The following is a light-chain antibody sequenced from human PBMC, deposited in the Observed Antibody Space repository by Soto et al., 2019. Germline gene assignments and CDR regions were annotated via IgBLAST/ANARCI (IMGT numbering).Light chain of an antibody. Sequence: QSVLTQPPSVSGAPGQRVTISCTGSSSNIGAGYDVHWYQQLPGTAPKLLIYGNSNRPSGVPDRFSGSKSGTSASLHITGLQAEDEADYYCQSYDSSLSGYVVFGGGTKLTVL. CDR2: GNS. J-gene: IGLJ2*01. CDR3: QSYDSSLSGYVV. V-gene: IGLV1-40*01. CDR1: SSNIGAGYD.